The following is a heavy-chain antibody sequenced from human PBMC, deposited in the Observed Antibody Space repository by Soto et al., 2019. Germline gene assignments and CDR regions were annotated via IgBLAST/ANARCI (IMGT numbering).Heavy chain of an antibody. Sequence: PGGSLRLSCAASGFTFSSYSMNWVRQAPGKGLEWVSYISSSSSTIYYADSVKGRFTIPRDNAKNSLYLQMNSLRAEDTSVYYCAVFLYGDYEGGLDAFDIWGQGTMVTVSS. CDR1: GFTFSSYS. CDR3: AVFLYGDYEGGLDAFDI. J-gene: IGHJ3*02. CDR2: ISSSSSTI. D-gene: IGHD4-17*01. V-gene: IGHV3-48*01.